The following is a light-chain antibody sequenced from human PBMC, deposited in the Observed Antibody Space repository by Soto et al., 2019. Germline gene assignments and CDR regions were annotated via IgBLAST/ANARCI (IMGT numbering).Light chain of an antibody. CDR3: QQRANWPLT. CDR1: QTISSW. V-gene: IGKV1-5*03. Sequence: DIQMTQSPSTLSGSVGDRVTITCRASQTISSWLAWYQQKPGKAPKLLIYKASTLKSGVPSRFSGSGSGTDFTLTISSLESEDFAVYYCQQRANWPLTFGGGTKVDIK. J-gene: IGKJ4*01. CDR2: KAS.